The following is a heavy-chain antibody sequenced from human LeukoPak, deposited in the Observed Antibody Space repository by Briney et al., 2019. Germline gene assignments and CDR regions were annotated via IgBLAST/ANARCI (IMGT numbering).Heavy chain of an antibody. CDR3: ASQQVTGYCSSTSCPFDY. V-gene: IGHV4-31*03. J-gene: IGHJ4*02. CDR1: GGPIRSSVYY. CDR2: IYYSGST. D-gene: IGHD2-2*01. Sequence: AAHTLVNPCNVPGGPIRSSVYYSSLIRQQQEKGLEWIGYIYYSGSTYYNPSLKSRVTISVDTSKNQFSLKLSSVTAADTAVYYCASQQVTGYCSSTSCPFDYWGQGTLVTVSS.